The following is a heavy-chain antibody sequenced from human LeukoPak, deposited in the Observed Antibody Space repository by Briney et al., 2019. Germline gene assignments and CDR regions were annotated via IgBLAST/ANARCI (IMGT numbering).Heavy chain of an antibody. CDR2: IGGSGTTI. D-gene: IGHD4-17*01. CDR1: GFIFRSYE. V-gene: IGHV3-48*03. Sequence: QPGGPLRLSCAASGFIFRSYEINWVPQAPGKGLEGLSYIGGSGTTIYYADSVKGRCTISRDNAKNSLYLQMYGLRAEDTAVYYCAREDTVDAFEIWGQGTMVTVS. CDR3: AREDTVDAFEI. J-gene: IGHJ3*02.